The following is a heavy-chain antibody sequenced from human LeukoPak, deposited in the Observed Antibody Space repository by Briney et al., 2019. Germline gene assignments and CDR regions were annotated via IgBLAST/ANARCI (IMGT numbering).Heavy chain of an antibody. CDR2: IYYSGSP. V-gene: IGHV4-39*02. Sequence: PSETLSLTCTVSGGSISSSSYYWGWIRQPPGKGLEWIGSIYYSGSPNYNPSLKSRATMSVDKSKNLVFLWLMSVTAADTAVYYCARVGHRKAAAGVFDQWGQGTLVTVSS. D-gene: IGHD6-13*01. CDR1: GGSISSSSYY. CDR3: ARVGHRKAAAGVFDQ. J-gene: IGHJ5*02.